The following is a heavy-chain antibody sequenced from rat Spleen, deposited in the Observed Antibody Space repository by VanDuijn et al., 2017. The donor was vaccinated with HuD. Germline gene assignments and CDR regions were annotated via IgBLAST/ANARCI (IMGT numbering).Heavy chain of an antibody. CDR3: TIIRGTY. D-gene: IGHD4-3*01. Sequence: EVQLVESGGGLVQPGRSLKLSCVASGFTLNNYWMTWIRQAPGKGLEWVASITNTGRSTYYPDSVRGRFAISRDTAENTLYLQMNSLRSEDTATYYCTIIRGTYWGQGVMVTVSS. CDR1: GFTLNNYW. CDR2: ITNTGRST. J-gene: IGHJ2*01. V-gene: IGHV5-31*01.